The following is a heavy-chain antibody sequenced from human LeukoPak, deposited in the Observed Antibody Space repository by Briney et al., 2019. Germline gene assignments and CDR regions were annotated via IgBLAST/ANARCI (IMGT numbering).Heavy chain of an antibody. J-gene: IGHJ4*02. CDR2: IGYDGNNK. V-gene: IGHV3-33*08. CDR1: GFTFSSYG. Sequence: GTSLRLSCAASGFTFSSYGMHWVRQAPGKGLEWVGVIGYDGNNKYYTDSVKGRFTVSRDNAKNSLYLQMNSLRAEDTAVYYCARDVSRISDYWGQGTLVTVSS. D-gene: IGHD2-15*01. CDR3: ARDVSRISDY.